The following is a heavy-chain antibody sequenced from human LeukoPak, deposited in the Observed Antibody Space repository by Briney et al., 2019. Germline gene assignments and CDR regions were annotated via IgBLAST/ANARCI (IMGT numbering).Heavy chain of an antibody. CDR1: GFTFSSYA. CDR3: AKALFSHGSGSSSWVFDY. Sequence: GRSLRLSCAASGFTFSSYALHWVRQAPGKGLEWVSVISYDGSNKYYADSVKGRLTISRDNSKSTLYLQMNSLRVEDTAVYYCAKALFSHGSGSSSWVFDYWGQGTLVTVSS. CDR2: ISYDGSNK. J-gene: IGHJ4*02. D-gene: IGHD3-10*01. V-gene: IGHV3-30-3*01.